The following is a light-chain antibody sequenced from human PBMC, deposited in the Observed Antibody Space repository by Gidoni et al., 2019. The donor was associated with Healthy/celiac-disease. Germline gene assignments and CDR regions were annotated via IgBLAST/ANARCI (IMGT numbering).Light chain of an antibody. CDR3: MQALQISIT. V-gene: IGKV2-28*01. Sequence: DIVMTQSPLSLPVTPGEPASIYCRSSPSLLHSNGYNYLDWYLQKPGQSPQLLIYLGSNRASGVPDRFSGSGSGTDFTLKISRVEAEDVGVYYCMQALQISITFXXXTRLEIK. CDR1: PSLLHSNGYNY. CDR2: LGS. J-gene: IGKJ5*01.